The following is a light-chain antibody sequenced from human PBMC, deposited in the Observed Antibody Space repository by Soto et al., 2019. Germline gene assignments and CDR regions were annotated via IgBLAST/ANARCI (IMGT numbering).Light chain of an antibody. CDR1: QSVSTT. CDR2: DAS. V-gene: IGKV3-15*01. Sequence: EIVMTQSPATLSVSPGERATLSCRASQSVSTTVAWYQQKPGQAPRLLIYDASTRATGVPARFSGSGSGTDFTLTVTSLQSEDFGVYYCQQYKDWTTTFGQGTKVDIK. J-gene: IGKJ1*01. CDR3: QQYKDWTTT.